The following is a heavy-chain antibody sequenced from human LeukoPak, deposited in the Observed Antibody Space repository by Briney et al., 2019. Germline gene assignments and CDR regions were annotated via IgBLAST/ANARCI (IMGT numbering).Heavy chain of an antibody. Sequence: GGSLRLSCAASGFTFNIYWMHWVRQAPGKGLVWVSGIKFDGSSPTYAASVKGRFTISRDNAKNTLYLQINSLRAEDTAVYYCARDLGGRSGYWGQGTLVTVSS. V-gene: IGHV3-74*03. D-gene: IGHD1-26*01. CDR1: GFTFNIYW. CDR3: ARDLGGRSGY. CDR2: IKFDGSSP. J-gene: IGHJ4*02.